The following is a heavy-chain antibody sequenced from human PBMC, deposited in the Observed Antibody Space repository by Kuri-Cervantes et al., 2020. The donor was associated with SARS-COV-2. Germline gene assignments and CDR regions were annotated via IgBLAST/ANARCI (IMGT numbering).Heavy chain of an antibody. CDR3: ARVGRFLEWLLSVGGYYYYMDV. Sequence: SETLSLTCAVYGGSFSGYYWSWIRQPPGKGLEWIGEINHSGSTNYNPSLKSRVTISVDTSKNQFSLKLSSVTAADTAVYYCARVGRFLEWLLSVGGYYYYMDVGGKGTTVTVSS. CDR2: INHSGST. D-gene: IGHD3-3*01. CDR1: GGSFSGYY. V-gene: IGHV4-34*01. J-gene: IGHJ6*03.